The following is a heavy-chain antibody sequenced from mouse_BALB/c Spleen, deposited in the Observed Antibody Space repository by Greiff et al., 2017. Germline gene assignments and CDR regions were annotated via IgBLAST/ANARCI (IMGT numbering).Heavy chain of an antibody. V-gene: IGHV3-2*02. J-gene: IGHJ1*01. CDR3: ARYIYYYGSSWYFDV. Sequence: ESGPGLVKPSQSLSLTCTVTGYSITSDYAWNWIRQFPGKKLEWMGYISYSGSTSYNPSLKSRISITRATSKNQFFLQLNSVTTEDTATYYCARYIYYYGSSWYFDVWGAGTTVTVSS. CDR1: GYSITSDYA. CDR2: ISYSGST. D-gene: IGHD1-1*01.